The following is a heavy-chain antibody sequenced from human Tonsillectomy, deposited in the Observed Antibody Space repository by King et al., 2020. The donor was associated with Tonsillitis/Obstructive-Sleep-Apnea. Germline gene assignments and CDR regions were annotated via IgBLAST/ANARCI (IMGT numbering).Heavy chain of an antibody. J-gene: IGHJ4*02. CDR1: GFTFSSYT. D-gene: IGHD6-25*01. Sequence: EVQLVESGGGLVQPGGSLRLSCAASGFTFSSYTMSWFRQAPGKGLEWVSTISGSGGSTYYADSVKGRFTISRDNSKNTLYLQMNSLGADDTAVYYCATAKPNFDYWGQGTLVTVSS. V-gene: IGHV3-23*04. CDR2: ISGSGGST. CDR3: ATAKPNFDY.